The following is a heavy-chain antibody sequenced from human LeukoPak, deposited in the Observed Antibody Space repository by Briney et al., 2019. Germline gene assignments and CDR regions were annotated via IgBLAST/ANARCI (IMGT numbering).Heavy chain of an antibody. J-gene: IGHJ1*01. CDR2: ISGSGGST. V-gene: IGHV3-23*01. CDR3: AKVKDSSGYYSYFQH. Sequence: GGSLRLSCAASGFTFSSYAMSWVRQAPGKGLEWVSAISGSGGSTYYADSVKGRFTISRDNSKNTLYLQMNSLRAEDTAVYYCAKVKDSSGYYSYFQHWGQGTLVTVSS. D-gene: IGHD3-22*01. CDR1: GFTFSSYA.